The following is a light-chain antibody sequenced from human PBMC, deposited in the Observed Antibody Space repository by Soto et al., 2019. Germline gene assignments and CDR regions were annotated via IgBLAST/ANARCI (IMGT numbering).Light chain of an antibody. Sequence: EIVLTQSPGTLSLSPGERATLSCRASQSVSNNLAWIQQKPGQTPRLLMYGASSRASGIPDRFSGSGSGTDFTLTISRLEPEDFAVYYCQQYGSSPETFGQGTKVDIK. V-gene: IGKV3-20*01. J-gene: IGKJ1*01. CDR1: QSVSNN. CDR3: QQYGSSPET. CDR2: GAS.